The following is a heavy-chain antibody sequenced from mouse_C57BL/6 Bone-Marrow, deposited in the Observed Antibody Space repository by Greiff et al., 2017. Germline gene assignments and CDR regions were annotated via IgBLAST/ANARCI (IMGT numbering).Heavy chain of an antibody. CDR3: ARSGPLGRSFDY. V-gene: IGHV1-55*01. CDR1: GYNFTSYW. CDR2: SYPTSGRT. Sequence: VQLQQSGAELVKPGASVKMSCKASGYNFTSYWINWVKQRPGQGLEWIGDSYPTSGRTNYNEKFKSKAIMTVETSSNTAYMQLSSLTSEDSAVFYCARSGPLGRSFDYWGQGTTLTVSS. J-gene: IGHJ2*01. D-gene: IGHD4-1*01.